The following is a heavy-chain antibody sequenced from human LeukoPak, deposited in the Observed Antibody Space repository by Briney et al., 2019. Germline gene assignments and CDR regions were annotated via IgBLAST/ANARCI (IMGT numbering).Heavy chain of an antibody. CDR3: TTYRSGHY. CDR1: GFTFSGSD. V-gene: IGHV3-73*01. D-gene: IGHD6-19*01. J-gene: IGHJ4*02. CDR2: ITTKASNYAT. Sequence: GGSLRLSCEASGFTFSGSDIHWVRQASGKGLEWVGRITTKASNYATAYGASVKGRFTISRDDSENTAYLQMNSLKTEGTAVYYCTTYRSGHYWGQGTLVTVSS.